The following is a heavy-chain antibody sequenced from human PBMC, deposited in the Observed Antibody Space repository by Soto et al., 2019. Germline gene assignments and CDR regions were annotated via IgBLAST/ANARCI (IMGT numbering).Heavy chain of an antibody. D-gene: IGHD3-3*01. CDR2: ISDSGGST. J-gene: IGHJ4*02. CDR3: ARCPGEKCARNTIFGVVGEGFDY. CDR1: GFTFNNYA. Sequence: EVQLLESGGGLVQPGGSLRLSCAASGFTFNNYAMSWVRQAPGKGLEWVSSISDSGGSTDYGDSVKGRFTISRDNSKNTLDLQMSSLRSEDTAVYYCARCPGEKCARNTIFGVVGEGFDYWGQGTLVTVSS. V-gene: IGHV3-23*01.